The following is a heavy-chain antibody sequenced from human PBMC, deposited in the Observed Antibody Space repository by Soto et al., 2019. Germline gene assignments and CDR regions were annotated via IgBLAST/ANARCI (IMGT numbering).Heavy chain of an antibody. D-gene: IGHD2-2*03. CDR3: AIFGYCGSVSCFPDS. Sequence: SETLSLTCAVYGGSFSGYYWSWIRQPPGKGLEWIGEINHSGSTNYNPSLKSRVTILVDTSKNQFSLKLSSVTAADTAVYYCAIFGYCGSVSCFPDSWGQGSLVTVSS. CDR2: INHSGST. V-gene: IGHV4-34*01. J-gene: IGHJ4*02. CDR1: GGSFSGYY.